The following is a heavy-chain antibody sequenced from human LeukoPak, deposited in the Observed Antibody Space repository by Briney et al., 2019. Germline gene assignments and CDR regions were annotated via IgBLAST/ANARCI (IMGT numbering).Heavy chain of an antibody. CDR1: GFTFSSYA. J-gene: IGHJ3*02. CDR2: VSGSGGST. D-gene: IGHD6-19*01. CDR3: ARDGKAVAVAFDI. Sequence: SGGSLRLSCAASGFTFSSYAMGWVRQAPGKGLEWVSVVSGSGGSTYYADSVKGRCTISRDNAKNSLYLQMNSLRAEDTAVYYCARDGKAVAVAFDIWGQGTMVTISS. V-gene: IGHV3-23*01.